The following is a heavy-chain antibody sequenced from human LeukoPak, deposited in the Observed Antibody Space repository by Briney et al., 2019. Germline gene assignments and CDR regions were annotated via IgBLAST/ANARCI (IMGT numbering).Heavy chain of an antibody. CDR2: IYSSGST. D-gene: IGHD3-22*01. V-gene: IGHV4-61*01. CDR1: GGSISSGSYY. J-gene: IGHJ4*02. CDR3: ARVLRDYYYSSGHTIDY. Sequence: SETLPIICSVSGGSISSGSYYWSWIRQPPGKGLEWMGYIYSSGSTNYNPSLQSRVSISPDTSKNQFSLKLSSVTAADTAVYYCARVLRDYYYSSGHTIDYWGQGTLVTVSS.